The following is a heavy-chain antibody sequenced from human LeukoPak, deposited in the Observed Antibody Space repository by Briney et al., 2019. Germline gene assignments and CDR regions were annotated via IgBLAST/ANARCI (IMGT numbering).Heavy chain of an antibody. D-gene: IGHD3-10*01. J-gene: IGHJ4*02. V-gene: IGHV4-4*07. CDR3: AREAVHYGSGSLDY. Sequence: PSETLSLTCTVSGGSISSYYWSWIRQPAGKGLEWIGRIHSSGSTNYSPSLKSRVTMLLDTSKNQFSLELSSVTAADTAAYYCAREAVHYGSGSLDYWGQGTLVTVSS. CDR1: GGSISSYY. CDR2: IHSSGST.